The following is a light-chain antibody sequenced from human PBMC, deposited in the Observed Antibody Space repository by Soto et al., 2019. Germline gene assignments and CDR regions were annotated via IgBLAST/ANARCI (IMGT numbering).Light chain of an antibody. Sequence: EIVLTQSPGTLSLSPGERATLSCRASQSVSRSYLAWYQQKVGQAPMLLIYGASSRATGIPDRFSGSGSGTDFTLTISRLEPEDFAVYYCQQFVSSPWTFGQGTKVEIK. V-gene: IGKV3-20*01. CDR3: QQFVSSPWT. J-gene: IGKJ1*01. CDR1: QSVSRSY. CDR2: GAS.